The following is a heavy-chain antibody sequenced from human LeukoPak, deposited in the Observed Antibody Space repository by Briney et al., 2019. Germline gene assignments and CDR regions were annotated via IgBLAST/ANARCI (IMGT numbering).Heavy chain of an antibody. Sequence: GGSLRLSCAASGFTFSSYSMNWVRQAPGKGLEWVANIKQDGSEKYYVDSVKGRFTIFRDNAKNSLYLQMNSLRAEDTAVYYCARHRYCSSTSCYRGGYFDYWGQGTLVTVSS. V-gene: IGHV3-7*01. CDR3: ARHRYCSSTSCYRGGYFDY. J-gene: IGHJ4*02. CDR1: GFTFSSYS. CDR2: IKQDGSEK. D-gene: IGHD2-2*02.